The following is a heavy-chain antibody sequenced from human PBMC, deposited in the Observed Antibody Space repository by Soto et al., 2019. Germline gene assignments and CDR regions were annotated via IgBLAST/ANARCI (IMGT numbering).Heavy chain of an antibody. Sequence: QVQLVQSGAEVKKPGSSVKVSCKASGGTFSSYAISWVRQAPGQGLEWMGGIIPIFGTANYAQKFQGRVTITEDKSTSPDDMELSSLRCEDTAVYYCASTDDYYDSMGYWGQGTLVNVSS. D-gene: IGHD3-22*01. V-gene: IGHV1-69*06. CDR2: IIPIFGTA. CDR1: GGTFSSYA. CDR3: ASTDDYYDSMGY. J-gene: IGHJ4*02.